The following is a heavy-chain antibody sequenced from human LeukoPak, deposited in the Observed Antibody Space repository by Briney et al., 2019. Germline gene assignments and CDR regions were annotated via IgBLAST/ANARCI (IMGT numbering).Heavy chain of an antibody. J-gene: IGHJ5*02. Sequence: GESLKISCKGSGYSFTNYRIGWVRQMPGKDLEWMGTIYPGDSDTRYSPSFQGQVTISVDKSISTAYLQWSSLKASDTAMYYCARRRTLRLDAFDPWGQGTLVTVSS. CDR3: ARRRTLRLDAFDP. V-gene: IGHV5-51*01. CDR1: GYSFTNYR. D-gene: IGHD5/OR15-5a*01. CDR2: IYPGDSDT.